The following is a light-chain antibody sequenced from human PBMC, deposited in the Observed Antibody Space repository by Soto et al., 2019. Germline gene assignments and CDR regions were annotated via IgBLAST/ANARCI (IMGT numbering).Light chain of an antibody. V-gene: IGKV3-20*01. CDR2: NAS. CDR3: QQYTGSPRT. CDR1: QSLPNNH. J-gene: IGKJ1*01. Sequence: EIALTQSPGTLSLSPGERATLSCRASQSLPNNHLPWYQQKPGQAPRLLIYNASGRATGIPDRFSGSGSGTDFTLTISRLEPEDFAVYFCQQYTGSPRTFGQGTRVEI.